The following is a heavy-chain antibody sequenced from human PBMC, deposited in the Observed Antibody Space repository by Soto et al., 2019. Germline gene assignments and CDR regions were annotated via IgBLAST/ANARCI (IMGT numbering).Heavy chain of an antibody. V-gene: IGHV4-61*08. Sequence: SETLSLTCTVSGGSVSSGGYYWSWLRQPPGKGLEWIGYIYYSGSTNYNPSLKSRVTISVDTSKNQFSLKLSSVTAADTAVYYCARVGDSSGYYYFDYWGQGTLVTVS. CDR3: ARVGDSSGYYYFDY. CDR2: IYYSGST. D-gene: IGHD3-22*01. CDR1: GGSVSSGGYY. J-gene: IGHJ4*02.